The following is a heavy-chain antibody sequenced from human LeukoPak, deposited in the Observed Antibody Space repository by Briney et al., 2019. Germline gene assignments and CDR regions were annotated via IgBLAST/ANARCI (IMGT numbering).Heavy chain of an antibody. D-gene: IGHD2-2*01. Sequence: PSETLSLTCTVSGGSISSYYWSWIRQPAGKGLEWIGRIYTSGSTNYNPSLKSRVTMSVDTSKNQFSLKLSSVTAADTAVYYCARDRYCSSTSCASYYYCYMDVWGKGTTVTVSS. CDR1: GGSISSYY. J-gene: IGHJ6*03. V-gene: IGHV4-4*07. CDR2: IYTSGST. CDR3: ARDRYCSSTSCASYYYCYMDV.